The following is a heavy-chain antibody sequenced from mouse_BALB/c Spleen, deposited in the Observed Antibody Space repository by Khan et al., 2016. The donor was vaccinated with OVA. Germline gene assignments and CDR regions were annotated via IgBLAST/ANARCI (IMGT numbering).Heavy chain of an antibody. D-gene: IGHD1-1*01. CDR2: VSTGGSYT. Sequence: DVQLVESGGDLVKPGGSLKLSCAASGFTFSTYGMSWVRQAPDKRLEWVATVSTGGSYTYYPDSVKGRFTISRDNAKNTLYLQMSGLRSEDTAMVYCTRLAYYYDSEGFAYWGQGTLVTVSA. CDR1: GFTFSTYG. J-gene: IGHJ3*01. CDR3: TRLAYYYDSEGFAY. V-gene: IGHV5-6*01.